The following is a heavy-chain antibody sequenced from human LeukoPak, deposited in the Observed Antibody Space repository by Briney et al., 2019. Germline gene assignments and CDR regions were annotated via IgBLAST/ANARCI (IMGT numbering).Heavy chain of an antibody. V-gene: IGHV4-34*01. J-gene: IGHJ4*02. CDR3: ARRAAAGTLGFDY. CDR1: GGSFSGYF. Sequence: SETLSLTCAVYGGSFSGYFWTWIRQPPGKGLEWIGEITHSGSTNYNPSLKSRVTISVDTSKNQFSLKLSSVTAADTAVYYCARRAAAGTLGFDYWGQGTLVTVSS. D-gene: IGHD6-13*01. CDR2: ITHSGST.